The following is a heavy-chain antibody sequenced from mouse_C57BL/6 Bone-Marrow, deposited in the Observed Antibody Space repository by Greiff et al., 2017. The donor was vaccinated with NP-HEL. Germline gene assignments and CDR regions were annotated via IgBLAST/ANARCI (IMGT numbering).Heavy chain of an antibody. J-gene: IGHJ3*01. CDR1: GYAFSSSW. D-gene: IGHD3-2*02. Sequence: QVQLQQSGPELVKPGASVKISCKASGYAFSSSWMNWVKQRPGKGLEWIGRIYPGDGDSNYNGKFKGKATLTADTSSSTANMQLRRLTSEDSAVYVCARGAQAKGFAYWGQGTLVTVYA. CDR2: IYPGDGDS. V-gene: IGHV1-82*01. CDR3: ARGAQAKGFAY.